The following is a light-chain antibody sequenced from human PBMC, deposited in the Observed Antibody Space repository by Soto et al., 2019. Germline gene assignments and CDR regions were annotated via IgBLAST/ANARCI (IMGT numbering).Light chain of an antibody. J-gene: IGKJ3*01. CDR2: GAS. CDR3: QQYGDSPLT. V-gene: IGKV3-20*01. Sequence: EVVLTQSPGTLSLSPGERATLSCRASQNVYINSLAWYQQKPGQPPRLLIYGASTRAAAIPDRFSGSGSGADFALSIDGLETEDFAIYYCQQYGDSPLTFGPGTRVD. CDR1: QNVYINS.